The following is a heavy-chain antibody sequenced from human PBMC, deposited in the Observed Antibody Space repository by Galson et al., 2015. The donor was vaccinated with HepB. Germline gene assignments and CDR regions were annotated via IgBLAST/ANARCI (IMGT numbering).Heavy chain of an antibody. CDR1: GYTFTGYY. D-gene: IGHD3-10*01. Sequence: SVKVSCKASGYTFTGYYMHWVRQAPGQGLEWMGRINPNSGGTNYAQKFQGRVTMTRDTSISTAYMELSRLRSDDTAVYYCAGEVQITMVQADAFDIWGQGTMVTVSS. CDR3: AGEVQITMVQADAFDI. CDR2: INPNSGGT. V-gene: IGHV1-2*06. J-gene: IGHJ3*02.